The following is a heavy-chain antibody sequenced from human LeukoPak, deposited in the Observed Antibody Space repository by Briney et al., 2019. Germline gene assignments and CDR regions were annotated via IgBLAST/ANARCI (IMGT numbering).Heavy chain of an antibody. V-gene: IGHV1-69*13. J-gene: IGHJ2*01. CDR2: IIPIFGTA. D-gene: IGHD2-2*01. CDR1: GGTFSSYA. Sequence: SVKVSCKASGGTFSSYAISWVRQAPGQGLEWMGGIIPIFGTANYAQKFQGRVTITADESTSTAYMELSSLRSEDTAVYYCARDTSGYCSTSRCYGSWYFDLWGRGTLVTVSS. CDR3: ARDTSGYCSTSRCYGSWYFDL.